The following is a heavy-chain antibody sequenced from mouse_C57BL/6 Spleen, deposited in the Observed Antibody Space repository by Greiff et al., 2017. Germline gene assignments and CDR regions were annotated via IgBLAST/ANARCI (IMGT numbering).Heavy chain of an antibody. CDR3: ARCPYYGYDERGAMDY. V-gene: IGHV1-18*01. J-gene: IGHJ4*01. D-gene: IGHD2-9*01. Sequence: EVQLQQSGPELVKPGASVKIPCKASGYTFTDYNMDWVKQSHGKSLEWIGDINPNNGGTIYNQKFKGKATLTVDKSSSTAYMELSSLTSEDTAVYYCARCPYYGYDERGAMDYWGQGTSVTVSS. CDR2: INPNNGGT. CDR1: GYTFTDYN.